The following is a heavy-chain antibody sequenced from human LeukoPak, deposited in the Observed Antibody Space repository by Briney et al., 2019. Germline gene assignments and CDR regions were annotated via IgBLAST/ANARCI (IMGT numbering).Heavy chain of an antibody. J-gene: IGHJ3*02. CDR1: GFTFSSHG. Sequence: GGTLRLSCAASGFTFSSHGMSWVRLAPGKGLEWVSGISGSTSSTHYADSVKGRFTISRDNSKNTLSLQVNSLRAEDTAVYYCARRAYGAFGIWGQGTMVTVSS. D-gene: IGHD3-16*01. V-gene: IGHV3-23*01. CDR2: ISGSTSST. CDR3: ARRAYGAFGI.